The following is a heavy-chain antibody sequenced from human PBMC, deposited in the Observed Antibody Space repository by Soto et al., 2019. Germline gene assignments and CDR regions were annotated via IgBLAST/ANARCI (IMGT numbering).Heavy chain of an antibody. V-gene: IGHV1-2*04. CDR1: GYTFTGYY. CDR3: ARVPGPSSGYSYGRPPYFDY. J-gene: IGHJ4*02. D-gene: IGHD5-18*01. CDR2: INPNSGGT. Sequence: ASVNVSCEASGYTFTGYYMHWVRQAPGQGLEWMGWINPNSGGTNYAQKFQGWVTMTRDTSISTAYMELSRLRSDDTAVYYCARVPGPSSGYSYGRPPYFDYWGQGTLVTVSS.